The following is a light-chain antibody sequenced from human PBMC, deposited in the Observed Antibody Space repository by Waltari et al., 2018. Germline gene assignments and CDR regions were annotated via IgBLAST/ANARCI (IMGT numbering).Light chain of an antibody. V-gene: IGLV1-40*01. CDR2: GNN. J-gene: IGLJ1*01. CDR3: QAYDSSLGGSRV. CDR1: SSNIGAGHD. Sequence: QSVLTQPPSVSGAPGQRVTISCTGSSSNIGAGHDVHWYQHLPGTAPKLLIYGNNDRPSGVPDRFSGSNSGTSASLGITGLQAEDEADYYCQAYDSSLGGSRVFGTGTKVTVL.